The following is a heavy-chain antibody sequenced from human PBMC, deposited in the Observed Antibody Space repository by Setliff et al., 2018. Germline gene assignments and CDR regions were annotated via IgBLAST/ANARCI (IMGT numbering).Heavy chain of an antibody. CDR3: ARGPSPAHCGGDCYHSDY. V-gene: IGHV1-46*01. D-gene: IGHD2-21*02. CDR1: GYTFTSHY. Sequence: ASVKVSCKASGYTFTSHYMHWVRQAPGLGLEWMGTINPSSGRTSYAQKFQGRVTMTRDTSTSTVYMDMSSLRSEDTAVYYCARGPSPAHCGGDCYHSDYWGQGTLVTVSS. J-gene: IGHJ4*02. CDR2: INPSSGRT.